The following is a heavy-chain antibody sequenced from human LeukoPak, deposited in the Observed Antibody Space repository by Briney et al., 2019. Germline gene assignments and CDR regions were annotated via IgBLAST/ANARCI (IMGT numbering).Heavy chain of an antibody. J-gene: IGHJ3*02. Sequence: ASVKVSCKASGGTFSSYAISWVRQAPGQGLEWMGGIIPIFGTANYAQKFQGRVTITADESTSTAYMELSSLRSEDTAVYYCAREPDYGDYGDAFDIWGQGTMVTVSS. D-gene: IGHD4-17*01. CDR2: IIPIFGTA. CDR1: GGTFSSYA. V-gene: IGHV1-69*13. CDR3: AREPDYGDYGDAFDI.